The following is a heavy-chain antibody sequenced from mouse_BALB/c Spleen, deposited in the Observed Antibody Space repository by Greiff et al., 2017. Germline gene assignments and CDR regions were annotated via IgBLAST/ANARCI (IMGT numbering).Heavy chain of an antibody. V-gene: IGHV1-69*01. Sequence: VQLQQSGAELVMPGASVKMSCKASGYTFTDYCMHWVKQRPGQGLEWIGAIDTSDSYTSYNQKFKGKATLTVDESSSTAYMQLSSLTSEDSAVYYCARRGYDGYSFDYWGQGTTLTVSS. D-gene: IGHD2-3*01. CDR2: IDTSDSYT. CDR1: GYTFTDYC. J-gene: IGHJ2*01. CDR3: ARRGYDGYSFDY.